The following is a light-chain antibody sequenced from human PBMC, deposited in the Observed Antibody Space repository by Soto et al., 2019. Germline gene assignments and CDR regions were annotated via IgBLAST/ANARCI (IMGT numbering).Light chain of an antibody. Sequence: QSALTQPRSVSGSPGQSVTISCTGTSSDVGGSNYVSWYQQHPGKAPKLMIYDVSKRPSGVPDLLSGSKSGNTASLTISWLQAEDEADYYCCSYAGSYTHVFGTGTKLTVL. V-gene: IGLV2-11*01. CDR3: CSYAGSYTHV. CDR2: DVS. CDR1: SSDVGGSNY. J-gene: IGLJ1*01.